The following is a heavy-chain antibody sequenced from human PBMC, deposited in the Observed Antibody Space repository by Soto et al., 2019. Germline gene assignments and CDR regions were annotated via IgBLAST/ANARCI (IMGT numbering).Heavy chain of an antibody. V-gene: IGHV3-30*18. CDR1: GFTFSSYG. J-gene: IGHJ4*02. D-gene: IGHD3-22*01. Sequence: GGSLRLSCAASGFTFSSYGMHWVRQAPGKGLEWVAVISYDGSNKYYADSVKGRFTISRDNSKNTLYLQMNSLRAEDTAVYYCAKVWARDYYYDSSGYSPGFDYWGQGTLVTVSS. CDR2: ISYDGSNK. CDR3: AKVWARDYYYDSSGYSPGFDY.